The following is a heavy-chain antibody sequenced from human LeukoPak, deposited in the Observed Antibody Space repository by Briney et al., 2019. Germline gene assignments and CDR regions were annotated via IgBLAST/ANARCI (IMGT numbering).Heavy chain of an antibody. Sequence: SVKVSCKASGGTFSSYAISWVRQAPGQGLGWMGRIIPILGIANYAQKFQGRVTITPDKSTSTAYMELSSLRSEDTAIYYCASKSIEDSYGPGYHYYGMDVWAQGTTVPVSS. J-gene: IGHJ6*02. CDR2: IIPILGIA. D-gene: IGHD5-18*01. CDR1: GGTFSSYA. V-gene: IGHV1-69*04. CDR3: ASKSIEDSYGPGYHYYGMDV.